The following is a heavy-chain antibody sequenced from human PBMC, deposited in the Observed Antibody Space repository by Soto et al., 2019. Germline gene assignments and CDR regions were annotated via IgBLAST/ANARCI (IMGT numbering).Heavy chain of an antibody. CDR1: GFTFDDYA. D-gene: IGHD3-22*01. CDR2: ISWNSGSI. V-gene: IGHV3-9*01. J-gene: IGHJ4*02. CDR3: AKDMLRNYYDSSGYHPFDY. Sequence: PGGSLRLSCAASGFTFDDYAMHWVRQAPGKGLEWVSGISWNSGSIGYADPVKGRFTISRDNAKNSLYLQMNSLRAEDTALYYCAKDMLRNYYDSSGYHPFDYWGQGTLVTVSS.